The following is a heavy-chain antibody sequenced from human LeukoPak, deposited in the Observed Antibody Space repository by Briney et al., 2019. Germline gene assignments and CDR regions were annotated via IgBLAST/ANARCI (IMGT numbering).Heavy chain of an antibody. CDR1: GYSFTSYW. CDR2: IYPGDSDT. V-gene: IGHV5-51*01. D-gene: IGHD2-2*01. CDR3: ARTSCSSTSCYNYYYYGMDV. J-gene: IGHJ6*02. Sequence: PGESLQISCKGSGYSFTSYWIGWVRQMPGKGLEWMGIIYPGDSDTRYSPSFQGQVTISADKSISTAYLQWSSLKASDTAMYYCARTSCSSTSCYNYYYYGMDVWGQGTTVTVSS.